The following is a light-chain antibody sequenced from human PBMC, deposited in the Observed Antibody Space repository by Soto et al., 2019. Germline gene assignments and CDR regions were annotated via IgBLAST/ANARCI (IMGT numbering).Light chain of an antibody. CDR1: QNINTW. Sequence: DIQMTQSPSTLSASVGDRVTISCRASQNINTWLAWYKQQPGKAPQLLIYKASSLESGVPSRFSGSGSGTDFPLTISSLRPDDFVTFYCQQYTDSFPTFGQGTKVEIK. CDR2: KAS. CDR3: QQYTDSFPT. J-gene: IGKJ1*01. V-gene: IGKV1-5*03.